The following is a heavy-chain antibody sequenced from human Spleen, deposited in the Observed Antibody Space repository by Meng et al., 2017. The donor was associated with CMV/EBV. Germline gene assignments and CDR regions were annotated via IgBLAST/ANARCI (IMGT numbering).Heavy chain of an antibody. D-gene: IGHD3-3*01. V-gene: IGHV1-2*02. CDR2: INPKTGGT. J-gene: IGHJ4*02. CDR3: VRGGVLQFLGWLFF. CDR1: GYSFNGYK. Sequence: KASGYSFNGYKMHGVRQAPGQGLEWMGWINPKTGGTYSTQRFQGRVTMTRDSSLSTAYMELGRLRSDDTAVYFCVRGGVLQFLGWLFFWGQGTLVTVSS.